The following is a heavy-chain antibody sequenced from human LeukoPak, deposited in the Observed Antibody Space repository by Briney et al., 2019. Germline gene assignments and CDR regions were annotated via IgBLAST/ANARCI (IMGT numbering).Heavy chain of an antibody. Sequence: PETLSLTCTVSGGSISGYYWSWIRQPPGKGLEWIGYIYYTGSTNYSPSLKSRLTISADTSENQFSLKLSFVTAADTAVYYCARGKGYFDYWGQGTLVTVSS. CDR3: ARGKGYFDY. J-gene: IGHJ4*02. V-gene: IGHV4-59*01. CDR2: IYYTGST. CDR1: GGSISGYY.